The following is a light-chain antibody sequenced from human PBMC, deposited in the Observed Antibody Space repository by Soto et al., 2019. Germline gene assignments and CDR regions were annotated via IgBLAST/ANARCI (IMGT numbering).Light chain of an antibody. V-gene: IGLV2-14*01. CDR2: DVN. Sequence: SVLTQPASGSGSPGQSITISFTGNSIDVGGYNYVSWYQQHPGKAPKLMIYDVNNRPSGVSNRFSGSKSGNTASLTISGLQAEDEADYYCCSYRMSSTYVFGTGTKVTVL. CDR1: SIDVGGYNY. J-gene: IGLJ1*01. CDR3: CSYRMSSTYV.